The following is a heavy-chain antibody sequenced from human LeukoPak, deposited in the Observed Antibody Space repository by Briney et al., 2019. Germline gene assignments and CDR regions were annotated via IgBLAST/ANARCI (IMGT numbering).Heavy chain of an antibody. Sequence: GGSLRLSCVGSGFTFGSYAMTWVRQAPGKGLEWVSSISSSSSYIYYADSVKGRFTISRDNAKNSLYLQMNSLRAEDTAVYYCARDGYSYGYDYWGQGTLVTVSS. J-gene: IGHJ4*02. CDR3: ARDGYSYGYDY. CDR2: ISSSSSYI. V-gene: IGHV3-21*01. D-gene: IGHD5-18*01. CDR1: GFTFGSYA.